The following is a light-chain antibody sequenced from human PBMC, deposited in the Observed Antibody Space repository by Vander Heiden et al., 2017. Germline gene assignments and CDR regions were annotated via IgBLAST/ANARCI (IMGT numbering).Light chain of an antibody. CDR1: NLRSKS. J-gene: IGLJ2*01. Sequence: SYVLTQPPSVSVAPGETARITCGGNNLRSKSVYWYQQRPGQAPVLAGEEGGTRPQGIPERLSGYTSENTANLTFSRVEAGDEADDDCQVWDSSSDQVGFGGGTKVT. CDR3: QVWDSSSDQVG. V-gene: IGLV3-21*02. CDR2: EGG.